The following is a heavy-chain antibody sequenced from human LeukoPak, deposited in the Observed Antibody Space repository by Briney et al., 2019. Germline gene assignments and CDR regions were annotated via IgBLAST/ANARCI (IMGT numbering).Heavy chain of an antibody. J-gene: IGHJ4*02. CDR1: GASISRGSW. Sequence: PSETLSLTCDVSGASISRGSWWSWVRQPPGKGLEWIGEFSHSGITNFNPSLKSRVTISLDTSKNQFSLKLSSVTAADTAVYYCARVAVSGINSRYEIDYWGQGTLVTVSS. CDR3: ARVAVSGINSRYEIDY. V-gene: IGHV4-4*02. D-gene: IGHD6-19*01. CDR2: FSHSGIT.